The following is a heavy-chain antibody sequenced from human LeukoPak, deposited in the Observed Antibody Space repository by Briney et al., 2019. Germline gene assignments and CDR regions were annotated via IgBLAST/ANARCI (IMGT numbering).Heavy chain of an antibody. V-gene: IGHV3-23*01. J-gene: IGHJ5*02. CDR2: ISDSGGDII. CDR1: GFSFRSFG. CDR3: APRGVEAA. Sequence: PGGSLRLSCVASGFSFRSFGMTWVRQARGKALEWVASISDSGGDIIYYTDSVKGRFTISRDNSKNTVYLQMNSLRAEDTAIYYCAPRGVEAAWGQGTRVTVSS. D-gene: IGHD3-10*01.